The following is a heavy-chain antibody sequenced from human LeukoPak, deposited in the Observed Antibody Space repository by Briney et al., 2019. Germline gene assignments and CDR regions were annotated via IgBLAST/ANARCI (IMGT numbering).Heavy chain of an antibody. CDR1: GFTLTNHG. V-gene: IGHV3-23*01. CDR3: AKDYCRDGNCPFPFLDS. CDR2: ITGTGGK. D-gene: IGHD2-15*01. J-gene: IGHJ4*02. Sequence: GGSLRLSCAVSGFTLTNHGVSWVRQAPGKGLEWVSIITGTGGKYYGDSVKGRFVLSRDNSKNTVYMQMSSLRAEDTATYYCAKDYCRDGNCPFPFLDSWGQGTQVTVSS.